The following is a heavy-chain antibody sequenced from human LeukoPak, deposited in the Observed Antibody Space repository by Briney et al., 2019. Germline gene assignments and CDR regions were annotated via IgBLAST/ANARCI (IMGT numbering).Heavy chain of an antibody. Sequence: ASETLSLTCSVSGGSISSSSYYWGWIRQPPGKGLEWIGSIYYSGSSYYNPSLKSRVTISVDTSKNQFSLKVTSVTAADTTVYYCARQSPQKDRYGLPYYYMDVWGKGITVTISS. CDR2: IYYSGSS. J-gene: IGHJ6*03. CDR3: ARQSPQKDRYGLPYYYMDV. V-gene: IGHV4-39*01. CDR1: GGSISSSSYY. D-gene: IGHD5-18*01.